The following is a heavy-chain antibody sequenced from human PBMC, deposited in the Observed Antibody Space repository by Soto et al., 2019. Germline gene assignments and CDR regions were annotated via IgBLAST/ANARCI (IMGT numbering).Heavy chain of an antibody. D-gene: IGHD3-22*01. CDR3: ARNSSDSYGWLDP. J-gene: IGHJ5*02. CDR2: YNPSIVYG. V-gene: IGHV1-18*04. CDR1: GYTFHNYA. Sequence: QVQLLQSGAEVKEPGASVKVSCKASGYTFHNYAISWVRQAPGQGLEWMGWYNPSIVYGQSAKNFQGRDSMTTDKSTNTAYMELKSLRSDDTATYYCARNSSDSYGWLDPWGQGTLVTVSS.